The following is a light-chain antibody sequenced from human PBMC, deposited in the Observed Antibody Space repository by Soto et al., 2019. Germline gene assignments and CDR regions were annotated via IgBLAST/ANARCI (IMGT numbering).Light chain of an antibody. CDR3: QQYGSSSGT. CDR1: QSVSNNY. V-gene: IGKV3-20*01. J-gene: IGKJ1*01. CDR2: GAS. Sequence: IVLTQSPGTLSLSLGERPTLSCRPSQSVSNNYLAWYQQKPGQAPGLLIYGASSRATGIPDRFSGTGSETDFTLTISGLEPEDFAVYYCQQYGSSSGTFGQGTKVDI.